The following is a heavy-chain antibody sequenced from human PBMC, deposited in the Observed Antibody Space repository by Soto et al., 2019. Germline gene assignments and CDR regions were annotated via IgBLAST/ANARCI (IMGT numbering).Heavy chain of an antibody. D-gene: IGHD3-22*01. CDR2: ISYDGRNE. CDR3: AQGDHYDSSVFTY. J-gene: IGHJ4*02. Sequence: GGSLRLSCAASGFTFSSYGMHWVRQSPGKGLEWVAVISYDGRNEYYPDSVKGRFTISRDNSKNTLYLQMNSLRAEDTAVSYCAQGDHYDSSVFTYWGQGTLVTVSS. V-gene: IGHV3-30*03. CDR1: GFTFSSYG.